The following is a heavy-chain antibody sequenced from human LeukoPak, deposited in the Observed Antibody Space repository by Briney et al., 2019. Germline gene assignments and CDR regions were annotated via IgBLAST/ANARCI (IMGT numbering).Heavy chain of an antibody. J-gene: IGHJ6*03. CDR3: ARVVVVVPAAVYHYYYYMDV. D-gene: IGHD2-2*01. V-gene: IGHV4-34*01. Sequence: PSETLSLTCAVYGGSFSGYYWSWIRQPPGKGLEWIGEINHRGSTNYNPSLKSRVTISVDTSKNQFSLKLSSVTAADTAVYYCARVVVVVPAAVYHYYYYMDVWGKVTTVTVSS. CDR2: INHRGST. CDR1: GGSFSGYY.